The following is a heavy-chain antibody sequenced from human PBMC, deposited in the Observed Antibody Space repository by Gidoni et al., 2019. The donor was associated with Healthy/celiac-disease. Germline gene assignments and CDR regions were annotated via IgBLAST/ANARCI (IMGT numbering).Heavy chain of an antibody. J-gene: IGHJ6*02. D-gene: IGHD3-9*01. Sequence: QVQLVQSGAEVKKPGSSVKVSCKASGGTFSSYAISWVRQAPGQGLELMGGIIPIFGTANYAQKFQGRVTITADESTSTAYMELSSLRSEDTAVYYCARERGEGSDTYYGMDVWGQGTTVTVSS. CDR2: IIPIFGTA. V-gene: IGHV1-69*01. CDR3: ARERGEGSDTYYGMDV. CDR1: GGTFSSYA.